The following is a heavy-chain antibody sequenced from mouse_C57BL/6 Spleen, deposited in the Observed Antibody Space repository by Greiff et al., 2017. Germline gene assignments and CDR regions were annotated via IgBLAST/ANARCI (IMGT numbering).Heavy chain of an antibody. V-gene: IGHV1-52*01. D-gene: IGHD1-1*01. CDR3: ARYNYYDSGYEYFDV. J-gene: IGHJ1*03. Sequence: QVQLQQPGAELVRPGSSVKLSCKASGYTFTSYWMLWVKQRPIQGLEWIGNIDPSDSETHYNQKFKDKATLTVDKSSSTAYMQLSSLTSEDSAVYYCARYNYYDSGYEYFDVWGTGTTVTVST. CDR2: IDPSDSET. CDR1: GYTFTSYW.